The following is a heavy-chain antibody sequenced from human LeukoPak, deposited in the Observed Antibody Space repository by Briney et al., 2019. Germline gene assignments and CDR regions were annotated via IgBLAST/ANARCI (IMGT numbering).Heavy chain of an antibody. J-gene: IGHJ4*02. CDR3: ARVSIGWYHFDY. CDR1: GFTFITYW. V-gene: IGHV3-74*01. D-gene: IGHD6-19*01. Sequence: GGSLRLSCAASGFTFITYWMHWVRQAPGKGLVWVSRINPDGSTTSYADSVKGRFTVSRHNAKNTLYLQMNSLRAEDTAVYYCARVSIGWYHFDYWGQGTLVTVSS. CDR2: INPDGSTT.